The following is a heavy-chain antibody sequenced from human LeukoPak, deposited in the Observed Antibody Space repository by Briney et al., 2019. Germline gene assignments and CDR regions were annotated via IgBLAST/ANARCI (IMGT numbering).Heavy chain of an antibody. D-gene: IGHD3-22*01. CDR2: IKPNSGGT. V-gene: IGHV1-2*02. Sequence: GASVKVSCKASGYTFTGYYMHWVRQAPGQGLEWMGWIKPNSGGTNYAQKFQGRVTMTRDTSISTAYMELSRLRSDDTAVYYCARDLSPGYYYDSSGYYFNYWGQGTLVTVSS. CDR3: ARDLSPGYYYDSSGYYFNY. CDR1: GYTFTGYY. J-gene: IGHJ4*02.